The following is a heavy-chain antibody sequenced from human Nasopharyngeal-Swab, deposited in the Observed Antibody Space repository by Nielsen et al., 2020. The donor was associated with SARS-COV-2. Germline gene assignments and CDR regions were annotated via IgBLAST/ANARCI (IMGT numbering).Heavy chain of an antibody. V-gene: IGHV3-48*04. CDR1: GFTFSSYS. CDR3: ARQLGRLQGDWFDP. D-gene: IGHD6-25*01. CDR2: ISSSSSTI. J-gene: IGHJ5*02. Sequence: GESLKISCAASGFTFSSYSMNWVRQAPGKGLEWVSYISSSSSTIYYADSVKGRFTISRDNAKNSLYLQMNSLRAEDTAVYYCARQLGRLQGDWFDPWGQGTLVTVSS.